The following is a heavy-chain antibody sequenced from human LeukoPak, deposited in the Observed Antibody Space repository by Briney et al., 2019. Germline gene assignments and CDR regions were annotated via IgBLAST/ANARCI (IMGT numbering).Heavy chain of an antibody. CDR3: ASYCSSTSCPTDY. CDR2: IYHSWST. J-gene: IGHJ4*02. CDR1: GGSISSSNW. Sequence: SGTLSLTRAVSGGSISSSNWWSWVRQPPGKGLEWIGEIYHSWSTNYNPSLKSRVTISVDKSKNQFSLKLSSVTAADTAVYYCASYCSSTSCPTDYWGKGTLVTVSS. D-gene: IGHD2-2*01. V-gene: IGHV4-4*02.